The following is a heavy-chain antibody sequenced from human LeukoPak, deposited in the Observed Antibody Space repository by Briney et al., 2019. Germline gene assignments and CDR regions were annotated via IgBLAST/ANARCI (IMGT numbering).Heavy chain of an antibody. CDR1: GGSLSSYY. J-gene: IGHJ4*02. V-gene: IGHV4-59*08. CDR2: IYYSGST. CDR3: ARSIAVAQFDY. Sequence: PSETLSLPCTVSGGSLSSYYWSWIRQPPGKGLEWIGYIYYSGSTNYNPSLKSRVTISVDTSKNQFSLKLSSVTAADTAVYYCARSIAVAQFDYWGQGTLVTVSS. D-gene: IGHD6-19*01.